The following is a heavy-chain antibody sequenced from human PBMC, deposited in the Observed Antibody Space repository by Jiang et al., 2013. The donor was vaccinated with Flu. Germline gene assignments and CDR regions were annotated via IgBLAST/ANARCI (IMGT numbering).Heavy chain of an antibody. V-gene: IGHV4-59*02. Sequence: GSGLVKPSETLSLTCSIPGGSAAHYYWSWIRQSAGKGLEWIAFAYAGWGSKSDPKYNPSLKGRVTMSTDASRDQLSLKLTSVTAADTALYFCARGYSYDLDGNFGGFDYWGQGIRVTVAS. CDR1: GGSAAHYY. J-gene: IGHJ4*02. CDR2: AYAGWGSKSDP. D-gene: IGHD2-21*01. CDR3: ARGYSYDLDGNFGGFDY.